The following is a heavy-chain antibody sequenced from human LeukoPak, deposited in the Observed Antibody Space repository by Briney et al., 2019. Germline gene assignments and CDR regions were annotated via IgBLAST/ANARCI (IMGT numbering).Heavy chain of an antibody. V-gene: IGHV4-34*01. CDR1: GGSFSGYY. CDR3: ARGPNWTGMDV. J-gene: IGHJ6*02. Sequence: TSETLSLTCAVYGGSFSGYYWSWIRQPPGKGLEWIGEINHSGSTNYNPSLKSRVTISVDTSKNQFSLKLSSVTAADTAVYYCARGPNWTGMDVWGQGTTVTVSS. D-gene: IGHD1-20*01. CDR2: INHSGST.